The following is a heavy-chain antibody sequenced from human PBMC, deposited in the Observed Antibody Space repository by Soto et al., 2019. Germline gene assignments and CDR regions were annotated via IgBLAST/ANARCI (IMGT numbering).Heavy chain of an antibody. D-gene: IGHD3-10*01. Sequence: QVQLVESGGGVVQPGRSLRLSCAASGFTFSSYGMHWVRQAPGKGLEWVAVISYDGSNKYYADSVKGRFTISRDNSTNTLSLQMNSLASEDTAVYYCATWCGAFDYWGQGTLVTVSS. CDR1: GFTFSSYG. CDR3: ATWCGAFDY. CDR2: ISYDGSNK. V-gene: IGHV3-30*03. J-gene: IGHJ4*02.